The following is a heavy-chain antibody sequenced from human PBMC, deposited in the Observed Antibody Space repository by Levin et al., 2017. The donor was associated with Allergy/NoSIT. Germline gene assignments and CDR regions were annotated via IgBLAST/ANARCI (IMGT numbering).Heavy chain of an antibody. CDR2: IFYTGRT. V-gene: IGHV4-39*01. Sequence: SETLSLTCTVSGGSISSSGYYWGWIRQPPGTGLEWIGSIFYTGRTSYNPSLKSRVTISVHASKNQFSLRLSSVTAADTAVYYCARRDEYCSTSSCLFDPWGQGTLVTVSS. J-gene: IGHJ5*02. D-gene: IGHD2-2*01. CDR1: GGSISSSGYY. CDR3: ARRDEYCSTSSCLFDP.